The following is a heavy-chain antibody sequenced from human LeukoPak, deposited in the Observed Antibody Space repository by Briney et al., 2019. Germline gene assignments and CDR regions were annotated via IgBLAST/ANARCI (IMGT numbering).Heavy chain of an antibody. CDR2: IYTSGST. D-gene: IGHD6-13*01. J-gene: IGHJ4*02. V-gene: IGHV4-4*09. Sequence: SETLSLTCTVSAGSIRNYFWNWFRQPPGKELEWIGYIYTSGSTNYNPSLKSRVTISVDTSKNQFSLKLSSVTAADTAVYYCARLGIAENFDYWGQGTLVTVSS. CDR1: AGSIRNYF. CDR3: ARLGIAENFDY.